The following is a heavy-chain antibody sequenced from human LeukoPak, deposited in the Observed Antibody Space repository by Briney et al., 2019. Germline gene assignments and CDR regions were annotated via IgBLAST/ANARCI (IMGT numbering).Heavy chain of an antibody. Sequence: SVKVSCKSSGGTFSSYAINWVRQPPGQGLEWMGGIIPIFGTANYAQKFQGRVTIAADESTSTAYMELSSLRSEDTAVYYCARDDGYYYDSSGPFDYWGQGTLVTVSS. CDR3: ARDDGYYYDSSGPFDY. CDR2: IIPIFGTA. D-gene: IGHD3-22*01. V-gene: IGHV1-69*13. J-gene: IGHJ4*02. CDR1: GGTFSSYA.